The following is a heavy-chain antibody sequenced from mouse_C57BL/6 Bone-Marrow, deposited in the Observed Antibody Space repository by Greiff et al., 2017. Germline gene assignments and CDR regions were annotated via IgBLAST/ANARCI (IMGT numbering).Heavy chain of an antibody. CDR1: GYTFTSYG. J-gene: IGHJ2*01. D-gene: IGHD1-1*01. CDR3: ARRGAYYGSSLDY. V-gene: IGHV1-81*01. CDR2: IYPRSGNT. Sequence: QVQLKESGAELARPGASVKLSCKASGYTFTSYGISWVKQRTGQGLEWIGEIYPRSGNTYYNEKFKGKATLTADKSSSTAYMELRSLTSEDSAVYFCARRGAYYGSSLDYWGQGTTRTVSS.